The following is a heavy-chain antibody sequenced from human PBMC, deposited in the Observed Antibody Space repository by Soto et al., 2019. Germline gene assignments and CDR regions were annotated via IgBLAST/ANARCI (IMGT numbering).Heavy chain of an antibody. CDR1: GFTFGDYA. CDR2: ISWNSGSI. V-gene: IGHV3-9*01. Sequence: LRLSCAASGFTFGDYAMQWVRQAPGKGLEWVSAISWNSGSIDYADSVKGRFTIPRDNAKNSLYLQMNSLRAEDTALYYCAKSHTTSGWYVTTDYWGQGTRVTVSS. J-gene: IGHJ4*02. D-gene: IGHD6-19*01. CDR3: AKSHTTSGWYVTTDY.